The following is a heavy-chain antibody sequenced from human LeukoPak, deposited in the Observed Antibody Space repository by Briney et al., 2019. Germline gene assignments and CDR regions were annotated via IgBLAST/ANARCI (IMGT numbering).Heavy chain of an antibody. CDR2: MSYDGNDK. CDR1: GFTFSSYA. V-gene: IGHV3-30-3*01. CDR3: ARGQLYATSWYFDY. D-gene: IGHD2-2*01. J-gene: IGHJ4*02. Sequence: PGGSLRLSCAASGFTFSSYAMHWVRQAPGQGLEWVAVMSYDGNDKYYADSVKGRFTISRDNSKNTLYLQMNSLRTEDTAVYYCARGQLYATSWYFDYWGQGTLVIVSS.